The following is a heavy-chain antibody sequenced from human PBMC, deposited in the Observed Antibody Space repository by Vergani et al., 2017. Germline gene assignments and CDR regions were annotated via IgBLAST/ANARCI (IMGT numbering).Heavy chain of an antibody. Sequence: HVHLVQSRAAVKKPGSSVKVSCKASGGTLRSYAISWVRQAPGQGLEWMGRIIPIFCTANYAQKFQGRVTITADECTSTAYMELSSLRSEDTAVYYCASFGGYSYGGDAFDIWGQGTMVTVSS. CDR1: GGTLRSYA. CDR2: IIPIFCTA. D-gene: IGHD5-18*01. CDR3: ASFGGYSYGGDAFDI. J-gene: IGHJ3*02. V-gene: IGHV1-69*13.